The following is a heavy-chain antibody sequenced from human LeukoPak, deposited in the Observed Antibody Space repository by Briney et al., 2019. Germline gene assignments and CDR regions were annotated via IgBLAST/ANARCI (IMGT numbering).Heavy chain of an antibody. CDR3: ARDTSGSYFWDTDAFDI. D-gene: IGHD1-26*01. V-gene: IGHV4-4*07. CDR2: IYTSGST. Sequence: ETLSLTCTVSGGSISSYYWSWIRQPAGKGLEWIGRIYTSGSTNYNPSLKSRVTMSVDTSKNQFSLKLSSVTAADTAVYYCARDTSGSYFWDTDAFDIWGQGTMVTVSS. CDR1: GGSISSYY. J-gene: IGHJ3*02.